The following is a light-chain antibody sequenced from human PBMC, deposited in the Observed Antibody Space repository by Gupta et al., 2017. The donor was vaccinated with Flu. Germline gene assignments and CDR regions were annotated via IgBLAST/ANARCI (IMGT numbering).Light chain of an antibody. Sequence: EVVLTQSPDTLSLSPGERATLSCRASQSVRSDYLAWYQQKPGQAPRLLIYGAYYRATGIPDRFSGSGSGTEFTLTISSLEPEESAVYYCQQEDSSSWTFGQGTKVEFK. J-gene: IGKJ1*01. V-gene: IGKV3-20*01. CDR1: QSVRSDY. CDR3: QQEDSSSWT. CDR2: GAY.